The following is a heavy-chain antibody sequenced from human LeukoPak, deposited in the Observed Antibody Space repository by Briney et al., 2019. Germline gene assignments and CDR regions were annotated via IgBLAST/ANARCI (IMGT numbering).Heavy chain of an antibody. J-gene: IGHJ4*02. D-gene: IGHD3-10*01. CDR3: AGSPYYYGSGPPDY. CDR2: IYYSGST. V-gene: IGHV4-59*01. CDR1: GGSISSYY. Sequence: PSETLSLTCTVSGGSISSYYWSWIRQPPGKGLEWIGYIYYSGSTNYNPSLKSRVTILVDTSKNQFSLKLSSVTAADTAVYYCAGSPYYYGSGPPDYWGQGTLVTVSS.